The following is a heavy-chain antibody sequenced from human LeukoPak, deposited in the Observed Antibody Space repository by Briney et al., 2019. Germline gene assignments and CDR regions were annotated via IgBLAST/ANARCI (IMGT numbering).Heavy chain of an antibody. CDR1: GYTFTSYG. Sequence: ASVKVSCKASGYTFTSYGISWVRQAPGQGLEWMGIINPSGGSTSYAQKFQGRVTMTRDMSTSTVYMELSSLRSEDTAVYYCARDVAVAPYYYYYMDVWGKGTTVTISS. J-gene: IGHJ6*03. D-gene: IGHD6-19*01. CDR2: INPSGGST. V-gene: IGHV1-46*01. CDR3: ARDVAVAPYYYYYMDV.